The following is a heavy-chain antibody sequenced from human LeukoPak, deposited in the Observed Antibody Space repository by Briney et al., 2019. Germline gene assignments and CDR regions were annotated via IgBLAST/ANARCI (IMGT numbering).Heavy chain of an antibody. J-gene: IGHJ4*02. CDR1: RYTFTGYY. CDR2: INPNSGGT. Sequence: ASVKVSCKASRYTFTGYYMHWVRQAPGQGLEWMGWINPNSGGTNYAQKFQGRVTMTRDTSISTAYMELSRLRSDDTAVYYCARGRTMVRGVVGDYWGQGTLVTVSS. D-gene: IGHD3-10*01. V-gene: IGHV1-2*02. CDR3: ARGRTMVRGVVGDY.